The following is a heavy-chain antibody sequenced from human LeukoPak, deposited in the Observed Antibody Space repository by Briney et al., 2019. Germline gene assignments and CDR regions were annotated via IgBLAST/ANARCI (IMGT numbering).Heavy chain of an antibody. CDR3: ARPFAVTLDDAFHI. V-gene: IGHV1-69*13. CDR2: IIPILGTA. D-gene: IGHD2/OR15-2a*01. Sequence: GASVKVSCKASGGTSSSYAISWVRQAPGQGLEWMGGIIPILGTANYAQKFQGRVTITADESTSTAYMELSSLRSEDTAQCCCARPFAVTLDDAFHIGGQGTMVTVSS. J-gene: IGHJ3*02. CDR1: GGTSSSYA.